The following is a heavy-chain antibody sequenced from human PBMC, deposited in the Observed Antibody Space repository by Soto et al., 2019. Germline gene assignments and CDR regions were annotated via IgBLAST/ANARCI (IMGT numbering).Heavy chain of an antibody. CDR1: GGSISSSSYY. J-gene: IGHJ5*02. CDR2: IYYSGST. D-gene: IGHD3-9*01. CDR3: AREAYYDILTGYYTGGNWFDP. Sequence: SETLFLTCTVSGGSISSSSYYWGWIRQPPGMGLEWIGSIYYSGSTYYNPSLKSRVTISVDTSKNQFSLKLSSVTAADTAVYYCAREAYYDILTGYYTGGNWFDPWGQGTLVTVSS. V-gene: IGHV4-39*01.